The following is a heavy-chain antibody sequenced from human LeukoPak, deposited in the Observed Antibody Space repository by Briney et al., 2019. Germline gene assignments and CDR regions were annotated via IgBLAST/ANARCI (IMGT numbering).Heavy chain of an antibody. Sequence: SQTHPLTCAISGDSVSSNSAGWNWIRQSPSRGLEWLGRTYYRTKWCYDYAVSVKSRITINPDTSKNQFSLHLNSVTPEDTAVYYCARGGGAVDYWGQGTLVTVSS. V-gene: IGHV6-1*01. CDR3: ARGGGAVDY. CDR1: GDSVSSNSAG. CDR2: TYYRTKWCY. D-gene: IGHD3-10*01. J-gene: IGHJ4*02.